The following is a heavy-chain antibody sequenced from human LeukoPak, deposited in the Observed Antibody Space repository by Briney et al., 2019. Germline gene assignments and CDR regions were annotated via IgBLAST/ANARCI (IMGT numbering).Heavy chain of an antibody. CDR2: IYYSGST. D-gene: IGHD6-13*01. V-gene: IGHV4-59*01. CDR3: ARASYSSSWYYFDY. Sequence: SETLSLTCTVSGCSISSYYWSWIRQPPGKGLEWIGYIYYSGSTNYNPSLKSRVTISVDTSKNQFSLKLSSVTAADTAVYYCARASYSSSWYYFDYWGQGTLVTVSS. J-gene: IGHJ4*02. CDR1: GCSISSYY.